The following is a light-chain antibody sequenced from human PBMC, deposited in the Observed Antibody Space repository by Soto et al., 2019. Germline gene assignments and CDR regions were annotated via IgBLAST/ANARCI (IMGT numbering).Light chain of an antibody. CDR1: SSNIGKNY. Sequence: QSVLTQPPSVSAAPGQKVTISCSGSSSNIGKNYVSWYQQLPGSAPKLLIFDNDKRPSGIPDRFSGSKSGTSATLGISGLLAGDEAEYYCATWDTSLSPGGVFGTGTKVTVL. J-gene: IGLJ1*01. V-gene: IGLV1-51*01. CDR3: ATWDTSLSPGGV. CDR2: DND.